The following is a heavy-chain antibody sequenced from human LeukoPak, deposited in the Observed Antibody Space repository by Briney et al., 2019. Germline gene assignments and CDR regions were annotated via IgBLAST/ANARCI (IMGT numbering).Heavy chain of an antibody. CDR1: GFTFSTYW. V-gene: IGHV3-7*01. Sequence: GGSLRLSCAASGFTFSTYWMSWVRQAPGKGLEWVANIKQDGSAKNYVDSAMGRFTISRGSAKNSLYLQMNSLRAEDTAVYYCAVAAGWEQAYWGQGTLVTVSS. J-gene: IGHJ1*01. CDR2: IKQDGSAK. CDR3: AVAAGWEQAY. D-gene: IGHD1-26*01.